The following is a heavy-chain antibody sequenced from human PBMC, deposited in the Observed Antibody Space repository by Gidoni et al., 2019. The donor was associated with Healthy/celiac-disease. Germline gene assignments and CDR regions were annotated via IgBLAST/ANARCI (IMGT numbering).Heavy chain of an antibody. V-gene: IGHV3-21*01. J-gene: IGHJ4*02. CDR2: ISSSSSYI. Sequence: GRQAPGKGLEWVSSISSSSSYIYYADAVKGRFTISRDNAKNSLYLQMNSLRAEDTAVYYCARVIRGEHYWGQGTLVTVSS. CDR3: ARVIRGEHY. D-gene: IGHD3-16*01.